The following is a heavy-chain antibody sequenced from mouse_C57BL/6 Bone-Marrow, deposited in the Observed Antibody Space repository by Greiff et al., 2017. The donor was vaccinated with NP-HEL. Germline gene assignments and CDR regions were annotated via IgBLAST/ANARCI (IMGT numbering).Heavy chain of an antibody. CDR1: GYTFTSYW. J-gene: IGHJ1*03. D-gene: IGHD2-4*01. CDR2: IYPGSGST. Sequence: QVQLQQSGAELVKPGASVKMSCKASGYTFTSYWITWVKQRPGQGLEWIGDIYPGSGSTNYNEKFKSKATLTVDTSSSTAYMQLSSLTSEDSAVYYCASLIYYDYYWYFDVWGTGTTVTVSS. V-gene: IGHV1-55*01. CDR3: ASLIYYDYYWYFDV.